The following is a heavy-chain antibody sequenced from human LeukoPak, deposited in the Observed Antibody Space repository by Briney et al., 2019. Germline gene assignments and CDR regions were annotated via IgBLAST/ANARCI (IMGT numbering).Heavy chain of an antibody. J-gene: IGHJ4*02. V-gene: IGHV3-23*01. CDR2: ISGSGGST. Sequence: GGSLRLSCAASGFTFSSYAMSWVRQAPGKGLEWVSAISGSGGSTYYADSVKGRFSISRDNAKNSLYLQMNSLRAEDTAVYYCAKDFAHYDILTGYEAGDYWGQGTLVTVSS. CDR3: AKDFAHYDILTGYEAGDY. D-gene: IGHD3-9*01. CDR1: GFTFSSYA.